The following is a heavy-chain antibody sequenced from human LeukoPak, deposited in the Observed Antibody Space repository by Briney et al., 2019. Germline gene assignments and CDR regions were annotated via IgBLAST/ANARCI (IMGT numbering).Heavy chain of an antibody. CDR2: IKSKTDGGTT. CDR3: ASDPPSFGVAATPAGDY. Sequence: GGSLRLSCAASGFTFSNAWMSWVRQAPGKGLEWVGRIKSKTDGGTTDYAAPVKGRFTISRDDSKNTLYLQMNSLRAEDTAVYYCASDPPSFGVAATPAGDYWGQGTLVTVSS. D-gene: IGHD2-15*01. CDR1: GFTFSNAW. J-gene: IGHJ4*02. V-gene: IGHV3-15*01.